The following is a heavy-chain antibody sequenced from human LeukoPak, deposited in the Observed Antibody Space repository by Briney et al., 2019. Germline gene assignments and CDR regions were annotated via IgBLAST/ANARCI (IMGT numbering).Heavy chain of an antibody. CDR1: GDSVSSNSAA. Sequence: SQTLSLTCAISGDSVSSNSAAWNWIRQSPSRGLEWLGSTYYRSKWYNDYAVSVKSRITINPDTSKNQFSLQLNSVTPEDTAVYYCARAHEAVAGTIYYDYWGQGTLVTVSS. CDR3: ARAHEAVAGTIYYDY. J-gene: IGHJ4*02. CDR2: TYYRSKWYN. V-gene: IGHV6-1*01. D-gene: IGHD6-19*01.